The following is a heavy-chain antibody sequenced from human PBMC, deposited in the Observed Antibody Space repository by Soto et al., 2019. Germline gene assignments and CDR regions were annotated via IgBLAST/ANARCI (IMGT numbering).Heavy chain of an antibody. Sequence: PSETLSLTCTVSGGSIDSYHWNYIRQPAGKGLEWIGRIYTSGSTTYNPSLKSRVTMSVDTSKNQFSLKLSSVTAADTAVYYCARGDCSGGSCYVFDYWGQGTLVTVSS. V-gene: IGHV4-4*07. CDR3: ARGDCSGGSCYVFDY. D-gene: IGHD2-15*01. J-gene: IGHJ4*02. CDR1: GGSIDSYH. CDR2: IYTSGST.